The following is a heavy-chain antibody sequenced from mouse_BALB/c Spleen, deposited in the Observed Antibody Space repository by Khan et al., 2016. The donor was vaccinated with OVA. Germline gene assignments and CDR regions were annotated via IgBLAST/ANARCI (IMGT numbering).Heavy chain of an antibody. Sequence: QIQLVQCGPELKKPGETVKISCKASGYTFTNYGMNWVKQAPGKGLKWMGWINTNTGEPTYAEEFKERFAFSLETSASTAYLQINDLKNEDTATYFCARGYYIYGSWFAYWGQGTLVTVSA. CDR2: INTNTGEP. V-gene: IGHV9-3*02. CDR3: ARGYYIYGSWFAY. D-gene: IGHD2-12*01. CDR1: GYTFTNYG. J-gene: IGHJ3*01.